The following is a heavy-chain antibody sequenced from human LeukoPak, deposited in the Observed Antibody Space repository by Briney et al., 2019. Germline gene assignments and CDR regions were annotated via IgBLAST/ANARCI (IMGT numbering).Heavy chain of an antibody. CDR2: INPNSGGT. J-gene: IGHJ4*02. Sequence: ASVKVPCKASGYTFTGYYMHWVRQAPGQGLEWMGRINPNSGGTNYAQKFQGRVTMTRDTSISTAYMELSRLRSDDTAVYYCARDLTPYSSSSSDYWGQGTLVTVSS. CDR3: ARDLTPYSSSSSDY. D-gene: IGHD6-6*01. CDR1: GYTFTGYY. V-gene: IGHV1-2*06.